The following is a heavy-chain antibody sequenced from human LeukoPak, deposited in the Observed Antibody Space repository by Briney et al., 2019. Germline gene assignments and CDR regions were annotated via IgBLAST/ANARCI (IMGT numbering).Heavy chain of an antibody. CDR2: IYYSGST. Sequence: WIRQPPGKGLEWIGYIYYSGSTYYNPSLKSRVTISVDTSKNQFSLKLSSVTAADTAVYYCASRGSGYYYLSNFDYWGQGTLVTASS. J-gene: IGHJ4*02. D-gene: IGHD3-22*01. CDR3: ASRGSGYYYLSNFDY. V-gene: IGHV4-30-4*08.